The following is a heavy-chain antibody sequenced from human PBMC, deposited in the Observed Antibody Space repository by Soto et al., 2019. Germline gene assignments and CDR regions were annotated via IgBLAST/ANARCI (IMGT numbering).Heavy chain of an antibody. CDR1: GFTFSSYG. CDR3: AKDLHGPAPGVAGDY. CDR2: ISYDGSNK. V-gene: IGHV3-30*18. D-gene: IGHD2-15*01. J-gene: IGHJ4*02. Sequence: GGSLRLSCAASGFTFSSYGMHWVRQAPGKGLEWVAVISYDGSNKYYADSVKGRFTISRDNSKNTLYLQMNSLRAEDTAVYYCAKDLHGPAPGVAGDYWGQGTLVTVSS.